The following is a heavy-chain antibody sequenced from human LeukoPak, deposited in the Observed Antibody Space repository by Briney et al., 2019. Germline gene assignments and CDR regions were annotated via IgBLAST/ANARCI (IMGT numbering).Heavy chain of an antibody. CDR2: MRGDTGDT. D-gene: IGHD3-10*01. Sequence: ASVTVSCKTSRYSVSDYYMHWVRQAPGQGLEWMGWMRGDTGDTDSPQKFQGRVTMTRDTSTNTAYMELSRLRYDDTAMYFCARVRGNSCDYWGQGTLVTVSS. V-gene: IGHV1-2*02. CDR1: RYSVSDYY. J-gene: IGHJ4*02. CDR3: ARVRGNSCDY.